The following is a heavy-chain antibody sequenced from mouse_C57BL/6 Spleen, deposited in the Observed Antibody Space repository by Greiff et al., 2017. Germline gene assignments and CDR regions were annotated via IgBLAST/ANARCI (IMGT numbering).Heavy chain of an antibody. CDR2: IWRGGST. Sequence: VQLQESGPGLVQPSQSLSITCTVSGFSLTSYGVHWVRQSPGKGLEWLGVIWRGGSTDYNAAFMSRLSITKDNSKSQVFFKMNSLQADDTAIYYCAKSGPITTVVDYYAMDYWGQGTSVTVSS. D-gene: IGHD1-1*01. V-gene: IGHV2-5*01. CDR1: GFSLTSYG. J-gene: IGHJ4*01. CDR3: AKSGPITTVVDYYAMDY.